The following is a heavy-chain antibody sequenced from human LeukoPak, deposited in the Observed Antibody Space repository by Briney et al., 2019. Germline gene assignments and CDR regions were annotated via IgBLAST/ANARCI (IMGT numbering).Heavy chain of an antibody. J-gene: IGHJ5*02. V-gene: IGHV1-18*01. CDR2: ISAYNNYT. Sequence: ASVKVSCKASGYTFTHYIINWVRQAPGQGLEWMGKISAYNNYTTYAQRFQGRIAMTTDTSTNTAYMDLRSLRSDDTAFYYCAREGADDHGRLLWFDPWGQGTLVTVSS. CDR1: GYTFTHYI. CDR3: AREGADDHGRLLWFDP. D-gene: IGHD4-17*01.